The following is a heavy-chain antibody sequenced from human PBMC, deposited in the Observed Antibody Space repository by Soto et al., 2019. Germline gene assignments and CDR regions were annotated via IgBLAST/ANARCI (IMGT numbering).Heavy chain of an antibody. V-gene: IGHV4-39*01. CDR2: LFYGGTI. CDR3: VRHRGLVPVY. D-gene: IGHD2-8*02. Sequence: QLQLQESGPGLVKPSETLSLTCAVSGGSISGYYWTWIRQPPGKGLEWVGSLFYGGTIDYNASLKSRLTISVDTSKNQFSLKLRSVTAADTAVYYCVRHRGLVPVYWGQGTLVTASS. CDR1: GGSISGYY. J-gene: IGHJ4*02.